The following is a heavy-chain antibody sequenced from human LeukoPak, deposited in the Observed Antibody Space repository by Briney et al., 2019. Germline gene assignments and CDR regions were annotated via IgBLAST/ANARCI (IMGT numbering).Heavy chain of an antibody. CDR2: IYYSGST. J-gene: IGHJ3*02. D-gene: IGHD3-16*01. CDR1: GSSISSYY. Sequence: PSETLSLTCTVSGSSISSYYWSWIRQPPGKGLEWIGYIYYSGSTNYNPSLKSRVTISVDTSKNQFSLKLSSVTAADTAVYYCARDTFTHDGFDILGQGTMFTVSS. CDR3: ARDTFTHDGFDI. V-gene: IGHV4-59*01.